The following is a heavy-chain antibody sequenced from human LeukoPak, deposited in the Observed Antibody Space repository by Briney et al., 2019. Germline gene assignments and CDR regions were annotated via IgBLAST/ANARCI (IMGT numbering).Heavy chain of an antibody. CDR2: VNGGGGST. J-gene: IGHJ6*04. CDR1: GFTFSSYA. D-gene: IGHD2-21*02. CDR3: AKGRGICGSDCRYYYYDMDV. Sequence: GGSLRLSCAASGFTFSSYAMNWVRQAPGKGLEWVSAVNGGGGSTYYADSMKGRFTISRDNSKNTLFLQMNSLRAEDTAVYYCAKGRGICGSDCRYYYYDMDVWGKGTTVTVSS. V-gene: IGHV3-23*01.